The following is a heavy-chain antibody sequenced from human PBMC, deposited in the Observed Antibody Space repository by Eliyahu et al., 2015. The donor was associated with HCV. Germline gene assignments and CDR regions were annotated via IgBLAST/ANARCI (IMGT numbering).Heavy chain of an antibody. Sequence: EVQLVESGGGLVKPGGSLRLSCAASGFTFSSYSMNWVRQGPGEGLGGVSSISSSSSYIYYADSVKGRFTISRDNAKNSLYLQMNSLRAEDTAVYYCARGPGAYYYDSDFDYWGQGTLVTVSS. J-gene: IGHJ4*02. CDR1: GFTFSSYS. CDR3: ARGPGAYYYDSDFDY. V-gene: IGHV3-21*01. D-gene: IGHD3-22*01. CDR2: ISSSSSYI.